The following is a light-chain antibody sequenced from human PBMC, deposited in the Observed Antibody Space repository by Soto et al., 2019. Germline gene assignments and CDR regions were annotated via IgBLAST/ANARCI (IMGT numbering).Light chain of an antibody. J-gene: IGKJ1*01. CDR1: QTISSW. V-gene: IGKV1-5*03. Sequence: DIQMTQSPSTLSGSVGDRVTITCRASQTISSWLAWYQQKPGKAPKLLIYKASTLKSGVPSRFSGSGSGTEFTLTIISLQPDDFATYYCQHYNSYSVAFGQGTKVELK. CDR2: KAS. CDR3: QHYNSYSVA.